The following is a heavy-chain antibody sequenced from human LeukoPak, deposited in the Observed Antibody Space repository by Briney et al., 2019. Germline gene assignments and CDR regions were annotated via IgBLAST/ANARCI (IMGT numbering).Heavy chain of an antibody. V-gene: IGHV1-2*06. D-gene: IGHD2-2*01. Sequence: ASVKVSCKASGYTFTGYYIHWVRQAPGQGLEWMGRINPNSGGTDYAQNFQGRVTVTRDTSISTAYMDLSGLRSDDTAVYYCARDQVGCSSTGCFSDYWGQGTLVTVSS. J-gene: IGHJ4*02. CDR3: ARDQVGCSSTGCFSDY. CDR1: GYTFTGYY. CDR2: INPNSGGT.